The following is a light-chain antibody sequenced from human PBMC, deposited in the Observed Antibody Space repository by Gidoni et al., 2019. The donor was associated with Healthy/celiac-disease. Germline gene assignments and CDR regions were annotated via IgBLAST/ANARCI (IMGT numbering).Light chain of an antibody. CDR3: QQSYSTRWT. V-gene: IGKV1-39*01. CDR2: AAS. J-gene: IGKJ1*01. Sequence: DIQMTQSPSSLSASVGDRVTITCRACQSISSYLNWYQRKPVKAPKLLIYAASSLQSGVPSRFSGSGSGTDFTLTISSLQPEDFATYYCQQSYSTRWTFGQGTKVEIK. CDR1: QSISSY.